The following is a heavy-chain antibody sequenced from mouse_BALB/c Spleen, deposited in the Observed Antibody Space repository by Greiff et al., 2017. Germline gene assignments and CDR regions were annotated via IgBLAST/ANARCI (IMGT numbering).Heavy chain of an antibody. V-gene: IGHV5-6-5*01. D-gene: IGHD2-1*01. CDR2: ISSGGST. CDR3: ARSTRRNAMDY. CDR1: GFTFSSYA. J-gene: IGHJ4*01. Sequence: EVMLVESGGGLVKPGGSLKLSCAASGFTFSSYAMSWVRQTPEKRLEWVASISSGGSTYYPDSVKGRFTISRDNARNILYLQMSSLRSEDTAMYYCARSTRRNAMDYWGQGTSVTVSS.